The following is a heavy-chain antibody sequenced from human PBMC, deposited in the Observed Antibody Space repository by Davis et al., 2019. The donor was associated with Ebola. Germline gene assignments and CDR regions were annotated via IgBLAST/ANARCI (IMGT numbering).Heavy chain of an antibody. V-gene: IGHV3-21*01. CDR3: ARVSYTNGLYYFDY. CDR2: ISTSSTYI. Sequence: PGGSLRLSCAASGFTFSSYSMNWVRQAPGKGLEWVSCISTSSTYIYYADSVKGRFTISRDNAKNSLYLQLNSLRAEDTAVYYCARVSYTNGLYYFDYWGQGTLVTVSS. CDR1: GFTFSSYS. D-gene: IGHD6-19*01. J-gene: IGHJ4*02.